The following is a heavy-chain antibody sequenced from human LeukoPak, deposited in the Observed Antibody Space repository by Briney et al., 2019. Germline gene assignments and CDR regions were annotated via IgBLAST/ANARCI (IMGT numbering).Heavy chain of an antibody. D-gene: IGHD1-26*01. J-gene: IGHJ4*02. CDR1: GFKFDDYG. Sequence: GGSLRLSCAASGFKFDDYGMSWVRQTPGKGLEWVSGINYNGDIIHYADSVQGRFNLYRDNAKNSLSLQMSSLRAEDTALYYCARGWGGTYSIDYWGQGTPVTVTS. V-gene: IGHV3-20*04. CDR3: ARGWGGTYSIDY. CDR2: INYNGDII.